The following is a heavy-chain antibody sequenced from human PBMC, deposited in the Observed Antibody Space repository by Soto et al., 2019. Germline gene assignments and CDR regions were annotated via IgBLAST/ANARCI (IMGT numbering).Heavy chain of an antibody. CDR2: INHSGST. CDR1: GGSFSGYY. D-gene: IGHD6-19*01. J-gene: IGHJ6*02. Sequence: PSETLSLTCAVYGGSFSGYYWSWIRQPPGKGLEWIGEINHSGSTNYNPSLKSRVTISVDTSKNQFSLKLSSVTAADTAVYYCAREFRIAVAGTDYYYYGMDVWGQGTTVTVSS. CDR3: AREFRIAVAGTDYYYYGMDV. V-gene: IGHV4-34*01.